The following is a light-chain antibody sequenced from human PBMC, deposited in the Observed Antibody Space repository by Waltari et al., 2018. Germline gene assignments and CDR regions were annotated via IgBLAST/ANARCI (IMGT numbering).Light chain of an antibody. Sequence: DIQMTQSPASLSASVGETVTITCRASQSITKYLNWYQQKAGEVPKLLMCTVSTLQRGVSSRFSGRGSGTNFTLTITSLQREDFATYHCQQTHTTPYTFGQGTKLEI. CDR1: QSITKY. V-gene: IGKV1-39*01. CDR3: QQTHTTPYT. J-gene: IGKJ2*01. CDR2: TVS.